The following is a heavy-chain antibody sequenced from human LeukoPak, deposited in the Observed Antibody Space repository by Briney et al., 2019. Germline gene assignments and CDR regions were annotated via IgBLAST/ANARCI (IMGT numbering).Heavy chain of an antibody. D-gene: IGHD2-2*01. CDR1: GYTLTELS. J-gene: IGHJ3*02. CDR2: FDPEDGET. Sequence: ASVKVSCKVSGYTLTELSMHWVRQAPGKGLEWMGGFDPEDGETIYAQKFQGRVTMTEDTSTDTAYMELSSLRSEDTAVYYCATAFPRWVVVVPAAQGAFDIWGQGTMVTVSS. V-gene: IGHV1-24*01. CDR3: ATAFPRWVVVVPAAQGAFDI.